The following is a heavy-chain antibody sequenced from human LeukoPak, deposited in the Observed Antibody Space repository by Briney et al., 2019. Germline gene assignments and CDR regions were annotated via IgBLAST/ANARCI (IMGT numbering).Heavy chain of an antibody. CDR1: GYTFTGYY. D-gene: IGHD3-16*01. CDR3: ARDLGIVGDYVWGKYYFDY. J-gene: IGHJ4*02. V-gene: IGHV1-2*02. Sequence: ASVKVSCKASGYTFTGYYMHWVRQAPGQGLEWMGWINPNSGGTNYAQKFQGRVTMTRDTSISTAYMELSRLRPDDTAVYYCARDLGIVGDYVWGKYYFDYWGQGTLVTVSS. CDR2: INPNSGGT.